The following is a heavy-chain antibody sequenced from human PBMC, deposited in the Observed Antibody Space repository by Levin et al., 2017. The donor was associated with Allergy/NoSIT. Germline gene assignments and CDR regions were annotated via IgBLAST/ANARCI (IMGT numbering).Heavy chain of an antibody. J-gene: IGHJ4*02. Sequence: GGSLRLSCAASGFSFASYAMSWVRQAPGKGLEWVSALSYSGGSTYYADSVKGRFTISRDNSKNTLSLQMNSLRAEDTAVYYCAQNWNLDSWGQGTLVTVSS. CDR1: GFSFASYA. D-gene: IGHD1-1*01. CDR3: AQNWNLDS. CDR2: LSYSGGST. V-gene: IGHV3-23*01.